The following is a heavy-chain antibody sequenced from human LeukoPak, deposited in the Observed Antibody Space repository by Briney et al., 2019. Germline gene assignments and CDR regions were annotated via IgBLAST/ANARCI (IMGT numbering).Heavy chain of an antibody. D-gene: IGHD2-2*01. J-gene: IGHJ4*02. CDR2: ISAYNANT. V-gene: IGHV1-18*01. CDR3: ARDCSTTSCLFDY. Sequence: ASVKVSCKASGYTFTSFSISWVRQAPGQGLEWMGWISAYNANTNYAQKLQGRVTMTTDTSTSTAYMELRSLRSDDTAVYYCARDCSTTSCLFDYWGQGTLVTVSS. CDR1: GYTFTSFS.